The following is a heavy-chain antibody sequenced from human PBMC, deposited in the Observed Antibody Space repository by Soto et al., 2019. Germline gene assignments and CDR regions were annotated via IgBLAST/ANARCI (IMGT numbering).Heavy chain of an antibody. CDR3: ARDYGYDGDAFDI. Sequence: SQTLSLTCAISGDSVSSNSAAWNRIRQSPSRGLERLGRTYYRTKWYNDDAVSVKSEITIKPYTSKNQFSLQLNSVTPEDTVLYYCARDYGYDGDAFDIWGPGTMVTVSS. V-gene: IGHV6-1*01. CDR2: TYYRTKWYN. D-gene: IGHD6-13*01. CDR1: GDSVSSNSAA. J-gene: IGHJ3*02.